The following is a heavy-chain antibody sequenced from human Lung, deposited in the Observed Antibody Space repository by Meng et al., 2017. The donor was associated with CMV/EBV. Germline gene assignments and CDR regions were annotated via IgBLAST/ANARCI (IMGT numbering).Heavy chain of an antibody. Sequence: SXXVSXXASGGTFNMYAVSWVRQAPGQGLEWVGGIIPIFGTPNYPQKFQGRVTISTDESTHTVYMALSSLTSEDTAVYYCTRDRRGRSNWEYYFDYWGQGXLVTVSS. CDR2: IIPIFGTP. D-gene: IGHD7-27*01. V-gene: IGHV1-69*05. CDR1: GGTFNMYA. CDR3: TRDRRGRSNWEYYFDY. J-gene: IGHJ4*02.